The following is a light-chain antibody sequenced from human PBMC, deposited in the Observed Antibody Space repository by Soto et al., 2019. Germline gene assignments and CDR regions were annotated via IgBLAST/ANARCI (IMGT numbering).Light chain of an antibody. J-gene: IGLJ2*01. V-gene: IGLV2-14*01. Sequence: QSVLTQPASVSGSPGQSITLSCIGTSSDIGDYDYVSWYQRHPGRAPQLIIFDVNNRPSGVSNRFSGSKSGNTASLTISGLQAEGEADYYCTSYSSGSTHVVFGGGTKLTVL. CDR2: DVN. CDR3: TSYSSGSTHVV. CDR1: SSDIGDYDY.